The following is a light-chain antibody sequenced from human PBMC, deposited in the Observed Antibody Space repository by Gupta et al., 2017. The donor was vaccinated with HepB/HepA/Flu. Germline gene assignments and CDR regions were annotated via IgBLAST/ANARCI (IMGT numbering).Light chain of an antibody. V-gene: IGLV2-14*03. J-gene: IGLJ2*01. CDR2: DVS. CDR3: SSYTSSSTLVV. CDR1: SSDVGGYNY. Sequence: QSALTQPASVSGSPGQSITISCTGTSSDVGGYNYVSWYQQHPGKAPKLMIYDVSNRPSGVSNRFSGSKSGNTASLTLSGLQAEDEADYYCSSYTSSSTLVVFGGGTPLTVL.